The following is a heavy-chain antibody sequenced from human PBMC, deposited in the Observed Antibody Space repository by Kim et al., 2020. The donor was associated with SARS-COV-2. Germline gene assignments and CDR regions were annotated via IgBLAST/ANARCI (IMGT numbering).Heavy chain of an antibody. D-gene: IGHD3-10*01. CDR1: GFTFSSYW. CDR3: ARDTYGSGSYYNGYGEYYGMDV. CDR2: IKQDGSEK. J-gene: IGHJ6*02. Sequence: GGSLRLSCAASGFTFSSYWMSWVRQAPGKGLEWVANIKQDGSEKYYVDSVKGRFTISRDNAKNSLYLQMNSLRAEDTAVYYCARDTYGSGSYYNGYGEYYGMDVWGQGTTVTVSS. V-gene: IGHV3-7*03.